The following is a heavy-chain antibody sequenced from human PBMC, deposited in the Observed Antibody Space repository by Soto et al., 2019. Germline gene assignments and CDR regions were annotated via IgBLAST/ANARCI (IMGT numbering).Heavy chain of an antibody. CDR2: IYPGDSDT. CDR1: GNSFTSYF. CDR3: ASHPIAAAGTNYGMDV. D-gene: IGHD6-13*01. V-gene: IGHV5-51*01. Sequence: GEALKISCKGSGNSFTSYFIGWVRQMPGKGLEWMGIIYPGDSDTRYSPSFQGHVTISADKSISTAYLQWSSLKASDTAMYYCASHPIAAAGTNYGMDVWGQGTTVTVSS. J-gene: IGHJ6*02.